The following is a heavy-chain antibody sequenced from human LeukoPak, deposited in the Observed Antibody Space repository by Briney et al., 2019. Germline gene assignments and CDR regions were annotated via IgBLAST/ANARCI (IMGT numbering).Heavy chain of an antibody. CDR2: ISGSGGST. Sequence: VGSLRLSCAASGFTFSSYAMSWVRQAPGKGLEWVSAISGSGGSTYYADSVKGRFTISRDNSKNTLYLQMNSLRAEDTAVYYCAKSPKGYYYYYMDVWGKGTTVTVSS. V-gene: IGHV3-23*01. CDR1: GFTFSSYA. CDR3: AKSPKGYYYYYMDV. J-gene: IGHJ6*03.